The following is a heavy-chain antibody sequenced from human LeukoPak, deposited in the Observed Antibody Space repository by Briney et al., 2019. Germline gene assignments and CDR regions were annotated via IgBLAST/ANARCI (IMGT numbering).Heavy chain of an antibody. CDR3: AKSYYYGSGSYLDY. CDR2: ISGSGDST. CDR1: GFTFSSYA. J-gene: IGHJ4*02. Sequence: GGSLRLSCAASGFTFSSYALTWVRQAPGKGLEWVSVISGSGDSTYNADSVKGRFTISRDNSKNTLYLQMNSLRAEDTAVYYCAKSYYYGSGSYLDYWGQGTLVTVSS. D-gene: IGHD3-10*01. V-gene: IGHV3-23*01.